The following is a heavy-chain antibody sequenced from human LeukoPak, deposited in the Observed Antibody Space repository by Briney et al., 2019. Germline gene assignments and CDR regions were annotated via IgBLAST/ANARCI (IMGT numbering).Heavy chain of an antibody. D-gene: IGHD5-18*01. V-gene: IGHV3-11*05. CDR2: ISSSSSYT. Sequence: GGSLRLSCAASGFIFSDYYMSWIRQAPGKGLEWISYISSSSSYTNYVDSVKGRFTISRDNAKNSLYLQMNSLRAEDTAVYYCARESTPRRLDTAMVRSDYWGQGTLVTVSS. J-gene: IGHJ4*02. CDR3: ARESTPRRLDTAMVRSDY. CDR1: GFIFSDYY.